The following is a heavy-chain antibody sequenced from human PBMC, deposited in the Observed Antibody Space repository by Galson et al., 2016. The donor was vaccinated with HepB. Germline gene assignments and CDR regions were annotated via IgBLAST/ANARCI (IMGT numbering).Heavy chain of an antibody. Sequence: SLRLSCAASGFTFSNYAMHWVRQAPDKGLEWVAVILYDGINKYYADSVKGRFTISRDNSKNTLYLQMNSLRAEDTAVYYCARDPGYIVGGTWGQGTLVTVPS. J-gene: IGHJ4*02. V-gene: IGHV3-30-3*01. CDR2: ILYDGINK. D-gene: IGHD1-26*01. CDR1: GFTFSNYA. CDR3: ARDPGYIVGGT.